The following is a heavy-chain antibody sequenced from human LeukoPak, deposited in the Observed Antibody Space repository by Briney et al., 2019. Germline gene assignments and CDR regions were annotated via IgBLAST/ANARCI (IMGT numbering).Heavy chain of an antibody. CDR1: GFTFSSYA. CDR2: ISYDGSNK. CDR3: ARDWQRELLRGGPLDY. V-gene: IGHV3-30*04. Sequence: GRSLRLSCAASGFTFSSYAMHWVRQAPGKGLEWVAVISYDGSNKYYADSVKGRFTISRDNSKNTLYLQMNSLRAEDTAVYYCARDWQRELLRGGPLDYWGQGTLVTVSS. J-gene: IGHJ4*02. D-gene: IGHD1-26*01.